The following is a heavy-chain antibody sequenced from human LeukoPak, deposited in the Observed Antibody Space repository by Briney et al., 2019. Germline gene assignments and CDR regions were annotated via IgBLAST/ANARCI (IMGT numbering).Heavy chain of an antibody. D-gene: IGHD1-26*01. CDR1: GFTSITYG. Sequence: PGGSLRLSCAASGFTSITYGMHWVRQAPGKGLEWVAVIWYDGSNKYYADSVKGRFTISRDNSKNTLYLQMNSLRAEDTAVYYCAREKVGATGNGMDVWGQGTTVTVSS. CDR2: IWYDGSNK. J-gene: IGHJ6*02. CDR3: AREKVGATGNGMDV. V-gene: IGHV3-33*01.